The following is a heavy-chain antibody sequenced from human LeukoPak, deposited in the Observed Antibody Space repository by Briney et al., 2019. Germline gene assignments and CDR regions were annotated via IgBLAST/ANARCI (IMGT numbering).Heavy chain of an antibody. Sequence: ASVKVSCKASGYTFTSYGISWVRQAPGQGLQWMGWISTYNGNTYYAQKLQGRVTMTTDTSTSTAYMELRSLRSDDTAVYYCARVGYSNSYDYWGQGTLVTVSS. J-gene: IGHJ4*02. D-gene: IGHD4-11*01. CDR1: GYTFTSYG. CDR2: ISTYNGNT. CDR3: ARVGYSNSYDY. V-gene: IGHV1-18*01.